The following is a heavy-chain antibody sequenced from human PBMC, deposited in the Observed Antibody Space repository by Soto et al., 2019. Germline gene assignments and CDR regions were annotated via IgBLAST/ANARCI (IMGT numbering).Heavy chain of an antibody. V-gene: IGHV3-23*01. D-gene: IGHD5-12*01. CDR1: GFTFSSYA. CDR3: AKVREWLQSYYFDY. Sequence: AGGSLRLSCAASGFTFSSYAMSWVRQAPGKGLEWVSAISGSGGSTYYADSVKGRFTISRDNSKNTLYLQMNSLRAEDTAVYYCAKVREWLQSYYFDYWGQGTLVTVSS. J-gene: IGHJ4*02. CDR2: ISGSGGST.